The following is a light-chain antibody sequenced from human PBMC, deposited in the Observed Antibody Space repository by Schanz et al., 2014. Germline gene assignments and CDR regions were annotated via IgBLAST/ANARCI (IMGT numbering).Light chain of an antibody. CDR3: AAWVGSLSAWV. CDR1: SSNIGAGYD. CDR2: GNS. V-gene: IGLV1-40*01. Sequence: QSVLTQPPSVSGAPGQRVTISCTGSSSNIGAGYDVHWYQQLPGTAPKLLIYGNSNRPSGVPDRFSGSKSGTSASLAISGLRSEDEADYYCAAWVGSLSAWVFGGGTKLTVL. J-gene: IGLJ3*02.